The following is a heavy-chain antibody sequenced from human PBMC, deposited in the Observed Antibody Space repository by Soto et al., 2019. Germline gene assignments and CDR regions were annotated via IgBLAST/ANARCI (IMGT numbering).Heavy chain of an antibody. CDR2: ITDNGGDS. V-gene: IGHV3-23*01. J-gene: IGHJ4*02. D-gene: IGHD3-10*01. CDR3: ARGSEDSYPGSRIFDF. CDR1: GFTFGSRA. Sequence: EVQLLVSGGDLVQPGGSLRLSCVASGFTFGSRAMSWVRQAPGEGLEWVSTITDNGGDSKSADSVRGGFAISRDNSKNILYLQMNSLRAEDSAVYYCARGSEDSYPGSRIFDFWGRGTLVSVSS.